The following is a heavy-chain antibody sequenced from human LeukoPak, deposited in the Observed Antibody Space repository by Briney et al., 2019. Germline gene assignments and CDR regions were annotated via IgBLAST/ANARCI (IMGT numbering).Heavy chain of an antibody. V-gene: IGHV3-43*01. D-gene: IGHD5-24*01. Sequence: GRSLRLSCAASGFTFDDYTMHWVRQAPGKGLEWVSLISWDGGSTYYADSVKGRFTISRDNSKNSLYLQMNSLRTEDTALYYCAKDSKVDRDSFDYWGQGTLVTVSS. CDR3: AKDSKVDRDSFDY. J-gene: IGHJ4*02. CDR2: ISWDGGST. CDR1: GFTFDDYT.